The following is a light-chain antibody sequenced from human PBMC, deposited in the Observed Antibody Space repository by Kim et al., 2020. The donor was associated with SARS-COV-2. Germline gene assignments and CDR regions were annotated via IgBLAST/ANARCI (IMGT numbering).Light chain of an antibody. CDR2: KDN. CDR1: ALPKQY. V-gene: IGLV3-25*03. J-gene: IGLJ3*02. Sequence: SYELTQPPSVSVSPGQTATITCSGDALPKQYAYWYQQKPGQAPVLVMFKDNERPSGIPERFSGSTSGATVTLTISGVQAEDEADYYCQSADSTVTYQVFGGGTKVTVL. CDR3: QSADSTVTYQV.